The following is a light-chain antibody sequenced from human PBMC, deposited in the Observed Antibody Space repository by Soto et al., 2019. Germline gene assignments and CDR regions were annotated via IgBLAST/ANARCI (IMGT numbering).Light chain of an antibody. J-gene: IGKJ1*01. Sequence: DIQMTQSPSSLSASIGDRVTITCRASQSISSYLNWFQQKPGEAPKLLIQAASSLQSGVPSRFSGSGSGTDFTLTISGLQPDDFATYYCQHYKFFPWTFGQGTRVEIK. CDR2: AAS. V-gene: IGKV1-39*01. CDR3: QHYKFFPWT. CDR1: QSISSY.